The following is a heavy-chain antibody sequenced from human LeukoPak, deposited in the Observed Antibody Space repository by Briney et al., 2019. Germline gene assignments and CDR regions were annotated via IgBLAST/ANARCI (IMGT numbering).Heavy chain of an antibody. Sequence: PGGSLRLSCAASGFTFSDYYMGWIRQVPGKGLEWVSYISSSGSPIYYADSVKGRFTISRDNAKNSLYLQMNRLRAEDTAVYYCASTRGSSWPHAFDIWGQGTMVTVSS. CDR2: ISSSGSPI. CDR1: GFTFSDYY. D-gene: IGHD6-13*01. CDR3: ASTRGSSWPHAFDI. V-gene: IGHV3-11*04. J-gene: IGHJ3*02.